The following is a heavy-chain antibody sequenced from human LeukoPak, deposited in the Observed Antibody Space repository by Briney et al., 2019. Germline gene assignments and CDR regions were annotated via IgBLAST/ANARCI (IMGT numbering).Heavy chain of an antibody. Sequence: PSETLSLTCTVSNGSISSYYWSWIRQPPGKRLEWIGYISYAGSTNYNPSLKSRVTISLDTPKNQFSLKLTSVTAADTAVYYCARLLTTGAGSDYWYFALWGRGILVTVSS. D-gene: IGHD1-1*01. J-gene: IGHJ2*01. CDR2: ISYAGST. CDR1: NGSISSYY. V-gene: IGHV4-59*08. CDR3: ARLLTTGAGSDYWYFAL.